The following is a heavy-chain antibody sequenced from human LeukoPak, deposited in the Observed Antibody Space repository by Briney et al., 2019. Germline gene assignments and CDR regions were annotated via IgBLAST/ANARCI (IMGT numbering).Heavy chain of an antibody. V-gene: IGHV1-8*01. Sequence: ASVKVSCKASGYTFTSYDINWVRQATGQGLEWMGWMNPNSGNTGYAQKFQGRVTMTRNTSISTANMELSSLRSEDTAVYYCARTRSSSSSWYGQFDYWGQGTLVTVSS. CDR2: MNPNSGNT. D-gene: IGHD6-13*01. J-gene: IGHJ4*02. CDR1: GYTFTSYD. CDR3: ARTRSSSSSWYGQFDY.